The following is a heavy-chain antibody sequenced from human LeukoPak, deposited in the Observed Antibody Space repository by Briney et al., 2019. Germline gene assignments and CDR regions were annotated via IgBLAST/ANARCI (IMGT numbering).Heavy chain of an antibody. CDR2: ISRSSTYI. V-gene: IGHV3-21*04. J-gene: IGHJ6*02. CDR3: ARGPYYYDGSGYYYYYYGMDV. CDR1: RFTFSSYS. Sequence: GGSLRLSCAASRFTFSSYSMNWVRQAPGKGLEWVSSISRSSTYIYYADSVKGRFTISRDNAKNSLYLQMNSLRAEDTAVYYCARGPYYYDGSGYYYYYYGMDVWGQGTTVTVSS. D-gene: IGHD3-22*01.